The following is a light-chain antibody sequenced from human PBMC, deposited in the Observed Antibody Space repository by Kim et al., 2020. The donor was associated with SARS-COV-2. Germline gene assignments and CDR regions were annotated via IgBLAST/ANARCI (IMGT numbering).Light chain of an antibody. CDR2: GKN. Sequence: LVQTVRITCQGDSHRSYYASWYQQKPGQAPVLVIYGKNNRPPGIPDRFSGSSSGNTASLTITGAQAEDEADYYCNSRDSSGNHLGVFGGGTQLTVL. J-gene: IGLJ3*02. V-gene: IGLV3-19*01. CDR1: SHRSYY. CDR3: NSRDSSGNHLGV.